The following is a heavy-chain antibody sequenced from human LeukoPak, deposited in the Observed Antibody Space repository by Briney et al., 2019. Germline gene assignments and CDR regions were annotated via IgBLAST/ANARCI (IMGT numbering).Heavy chain of an antibody. V-gene: IGHV3-23*01. J-gene: IGHJ4*02. CDR2: ISGRRGSS. CDR1: GFTFSSYA. Sequence: SGASLRLSCAASGFTFSSYAMSRVRQAPGKGLEWVSAISGRRGSSYYADAVKGRFTSSRDNSKNTLYLQMNSLRAEDTAVYYCAKDQGIAVAGGFDYWGQGTLVTVSS. D-gene: IGHD6-19*01. CDR3: AKDQGIAVAGGFDY.